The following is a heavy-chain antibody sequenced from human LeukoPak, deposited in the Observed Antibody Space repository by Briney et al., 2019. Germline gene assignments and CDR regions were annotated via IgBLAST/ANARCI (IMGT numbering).Heavy chain of an antibody. D-gene: IGHD6-19*01. CDR3: ARQVEFSGWYNYFDY. CDR1: GGSVSSSSYY. Sequence: PSKTLSLTCTVSGGSVSSSSYYWGWIRQPPGKGLEWIGSIYYSGSTYYNPSLKSRVTISVDTSKNQFSLKLSSVTAADTAVYYCARQVEFSGWYNYFDYWGQGTLVTVSS. V-gene: IGHV4-39*01. CDR2: IYYSGST. J-gene: IGHJ4*02.